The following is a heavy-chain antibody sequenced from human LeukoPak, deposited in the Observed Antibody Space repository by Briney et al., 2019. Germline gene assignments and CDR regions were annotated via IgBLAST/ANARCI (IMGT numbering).Heavy chain of an antibody. Sequence: PGRSLRLSCAASGFTFSSYGMHWVRQAPGKGLEWVAVIWYDGSNKYYADSVKGRFTISRDNSKNTLYLQMNSLRAEDTAVYYCARDLEYSSSDIWGQGTMVTVSS. CDR1: GFTFSSYG. J-gene: IGHJ3*02. V-gene: IGHV3-33*08. CDR2: IWYDGSNK. CDR3: ARDLEYSSSDI. D-gene: IGHD6-6*01.